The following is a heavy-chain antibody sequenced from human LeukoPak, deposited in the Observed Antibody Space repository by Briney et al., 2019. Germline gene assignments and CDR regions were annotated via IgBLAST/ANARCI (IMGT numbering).Heavy chain of an antibody. CDR1: GFTFGDYA. CDR2: IRSKAYGGTT. CDR3: TRQYYYYYYMDV. J-gene: IGHJ6*03. V-gene: IGHV3-49*04. Sequence: GGSLRLSCTASGFTFGDYAMSWVRQAPGKGLEWVGFIRSKAYGGTTEYAASVKGRFTISRDDSKSIAYLQMNSLKTEDTAVYYCTRQYYYYYYMDVWGKGTTVTISS.